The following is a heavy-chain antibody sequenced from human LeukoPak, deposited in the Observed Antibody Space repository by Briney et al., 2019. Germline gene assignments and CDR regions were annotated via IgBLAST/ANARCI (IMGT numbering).Heavy chain of an antibody. CDR3: ARGSGDY. J-gene: IGHJ4*02. V-gene: IGHV3-7*04. CDR1: GLTFSGYW. CDR2: IKPDGSEK. Sequence: GGSLRLSCAASGLTFSGYWMNWVRQAPGKGLEWVASIKPDGSEKYYVDSVKGRFTISRDNAKKSLYLQMTSLRDEDTVVYYCARGSGDYSGQGTLVTVSS.